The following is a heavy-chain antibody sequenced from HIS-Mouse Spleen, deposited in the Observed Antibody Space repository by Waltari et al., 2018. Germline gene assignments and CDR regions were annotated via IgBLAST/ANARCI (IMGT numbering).Heavy chain of an antibody. J-gene: IGHJ4*02. D-gene: IGHD2-2*01. CDR1: GFTFDDYA. CDR3: AKDKGYLETYFDY. CDR2: ISWNSGSI. Sequence: EVQLVESGGGLVQPGRSLRGGRAYSGFTFDDYAMHWVRQAPGKGLEWVSGISWNSGSIGYADSVKGRFTISRDNAKNSLYLQMNRLRAQDTALYYCAKDKGYLETYFDYWGQGTLVTVSS. V-gene: IGHV3-9*01.